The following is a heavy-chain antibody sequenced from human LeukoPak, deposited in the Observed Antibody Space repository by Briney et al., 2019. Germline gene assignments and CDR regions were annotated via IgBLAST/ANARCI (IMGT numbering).Heavy chain of an antibody. J-gene: IGHJ3*02. V-gene: IGHV1-2*02. Sequence: ASVKVSCKASGYTFTSYDINWVRQAPGQGLEWMGWINPNSGGTNYAQKFQGRVTMTRDTSISTAYMELSRLRSDDTAVYYCARIQYQVWFGENDAFDIWGQGTMVTVSS. CDR2: INPNSGGT. CDR1: GYTFTSYD. D-gene: IGHD3-10*01. CDR3: ARIQYQVWFGENDAFDI.